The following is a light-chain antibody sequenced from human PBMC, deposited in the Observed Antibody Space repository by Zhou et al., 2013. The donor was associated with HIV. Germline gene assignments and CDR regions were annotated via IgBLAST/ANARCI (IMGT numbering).Light chain of an antibody. CDR3: QQYGTSPYT. CDR2: DAS. CDR1: QSISSN. V-gene: IGKV3-20*01. J-gene: IGKJ2*01. Sequence: EIVLTQSPGTLSLSPGERATLSCWASQSISSNLAWYQQKPGQAPRLLVFDASNRATGIPAKFSGSGSGTDFALTISRLEPEDFAVYSCQQYGTSPYTFGQGTK.